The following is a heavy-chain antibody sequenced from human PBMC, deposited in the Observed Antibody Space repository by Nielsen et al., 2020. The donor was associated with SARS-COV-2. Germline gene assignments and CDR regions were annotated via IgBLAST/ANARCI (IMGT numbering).Heavy chain of an antibody. CDR1: GYTFTSYG. D-gene: IGHD3-3*01. CDR3: ARVALWYYDFWSGYWDYYYYYMDV. CDR2: ISAYNGNT. V-gene: IGHV1-18*04. Sequence: ASVKVSCKASGYTFTSYGTSWVRQAPGQGLEWMGWISAYNGNTNYAQKLQGRVTMTTDTSTSTAYMELRSLRSDDTAVYYCARVALWYYDFWSGYWDYYYYYMDVWGKGTRSPSP. J-gene: IGHJ6*03.